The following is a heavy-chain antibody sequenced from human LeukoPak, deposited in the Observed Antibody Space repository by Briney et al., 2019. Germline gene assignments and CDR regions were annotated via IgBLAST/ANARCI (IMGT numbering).Heavy chain of an antibody. Sequence: PSETLSLTCIVSGGSISSGDFYWSWIRQPPGKGLEWIGYIYYTGNTYCNPSLKSRVTISEDTSKNQFSLKLSSVTAADTAVYYCARHKQNEGRYFDWYLYYYGMDVWGQGTTVTVSS. V-gene: IGHV4-30-4*01. D-gene: IGHD3-9*01. CDR1: GGSISSGDFY. CDR2: IYYTGNT. CDR3: ARHKQNEGRYFDWYLYYYGMDV. J-gene: IGHJ6*02.